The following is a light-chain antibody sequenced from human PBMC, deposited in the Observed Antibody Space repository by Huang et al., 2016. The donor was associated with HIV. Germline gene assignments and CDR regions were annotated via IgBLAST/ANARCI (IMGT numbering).Light chain of an antibody. J-gene: IGKJ1*01. V-gene: IGKV3-20*01. Sequence: EIVLTQSPGTLSLSPGDRATLSCRASQFVANAYVAWYQHKPGQSPRRLIYGGSMRASGIPDRFSGSGVGTDFTLTISRLEPDDFAVYFCQQCGSPTWTFGQGTKVEIK. CDR2: GGS. CDR1: QFVANAY. CDR3: QQCGSPTWT.